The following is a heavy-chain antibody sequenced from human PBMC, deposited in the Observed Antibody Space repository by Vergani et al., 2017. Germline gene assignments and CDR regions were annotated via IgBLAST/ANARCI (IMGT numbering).Heavy chain of an antibody. V-gene: IGHV4-4*07. CDR3: AREASDFWSGYYMGNWFDP. CDR1: GGSISSYY. J-gene: IGHJ5*02. CDR2: IYTSGST. D-gene: IGHD3-3*01. Sequence: QVQLQESGPGLVKSSETLSLTCTVSGGSISSYYWSWIRQPAGKGLEWIGRIYTSGSTNYNPSLQSRVTMSVDTSKNQFSLKLSSVTAADTAVYYCAREASDFWSGYYMGNWFDPWGQGTLVTVSS.